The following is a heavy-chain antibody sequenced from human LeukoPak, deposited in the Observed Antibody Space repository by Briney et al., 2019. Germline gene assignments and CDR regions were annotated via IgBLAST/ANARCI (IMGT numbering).Heavy chain of an antibody. CDR1: GVSINDHY. J-gene: IGHJ5*02. CDR2: IYISGTT. V-gene: IGHV4-4*07. CDR3: AREYDFWTGTDFSRGWLDP. Sequence: SETLSLTCSISGVSINDHYWAWIRRPAGRGLEWIGHIYISGTTDYNPSLRSRVTISLDMSKNSFSLRLTSMTAADTAVYYCAREYDFWTGTDFSRGWLDPWGQGIVVTVSS. D-gene: IGHD3-3*01.